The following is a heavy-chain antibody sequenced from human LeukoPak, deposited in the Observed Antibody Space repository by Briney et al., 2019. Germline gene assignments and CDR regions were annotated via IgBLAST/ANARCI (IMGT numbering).Heavy chain of an antibody. CDR2: ISSSSSYI. D-gene: IGHD3-22*01. CDR1: GFTFSSYS. CDR3: ARRTSSGYSKLFDY. V-gene: IGHV3-21*01. Sequence: GGSLRLSCAASGFTFSSYSMNWVRQAPGKGLEWASSISSSSSYIYYADSVKGRFTISRDNAKNSLYLQMNSLRAEDTAVYYCARRTSSGYSKLFDYWGQGTLVTVSS. J-gene: IGHJ4*02.